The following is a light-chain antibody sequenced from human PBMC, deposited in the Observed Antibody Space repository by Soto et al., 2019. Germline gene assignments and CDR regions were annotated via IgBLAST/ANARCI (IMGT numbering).Light chain of an antibody. V-gene: IGKV1-8*01. CDR3: QQYYSYPYT. Sequence: AIRMTQSPSSFPASTGDRVTITCRASQDISTSLAWYQQKPGKAPKLLIYSASSLQSGVPANFSGSGSGTDFTLTISRLQSEDFATYYCQQYYSYPYTFGQGTKVEIK. CDR2: SAS. CDR1: QDISTS. J-gene: IGKJ2*01.